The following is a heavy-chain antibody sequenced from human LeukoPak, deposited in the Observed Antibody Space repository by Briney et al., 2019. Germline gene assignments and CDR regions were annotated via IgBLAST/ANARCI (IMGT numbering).Heavy chain of an antibody. J-gene: IGHJ4*02. V-gene: IGHV4-59*01. CDR3: ARGRDYYDSSGYPLDYFDY. CDR2: IYYSGST. D-gene: IGHD3-22*01. CDR1: GGSISSYY. Sequence: SETLSLTCTVSGGSISSYYWSWIRQPPGKGLEWIGYIYYSGSTNYNPSLKSRVTISVDTSKNQFSLKLSSVTAADTAVYYCARGRDYYDSSGYPLDYFDYWGQGTLVTVSS.